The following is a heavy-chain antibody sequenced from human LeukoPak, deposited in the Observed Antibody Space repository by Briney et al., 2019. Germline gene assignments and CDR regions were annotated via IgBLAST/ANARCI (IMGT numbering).Heavy chain of an antibody. V-gene: IGHV4-39*01. Sequence: SETLSLTCTVSGGSISSRSYYWGWIRQPPGKGLEWIGSIYYSGSTYYNPSLKSRVTISVDTSKNQFSLKLSSVTAADTAVYYCARHGPTHIGYSSGGAQSPYYYRDVWGKGTTVPVSS. D-gene: IGHD6-19*01. CDR3: ARHGPTHIGYSSGGAQSPYYYRDV. CDR1: GGSISSRSYY. J-gene: IGHJ6*03. CDR2: IYYSGST.